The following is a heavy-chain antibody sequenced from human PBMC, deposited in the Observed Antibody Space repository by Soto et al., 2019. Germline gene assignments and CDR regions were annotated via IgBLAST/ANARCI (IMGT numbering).Heavy chain of an antibody. J-gene: IGHJ6*02. Sequence: GGSLRLSCAASGFTFSSYSMNWVRQAPGKGLEWVSSISSSSSYIYYADSVKGRFTISRDNAKNSLYLQMNSLRAEDTAVYYCARDRWNREYCSSTSCYLNYYGMDVWGQGTTVTVSS. CDR2: ISSSSSYI. CDR1: GFTFSSYS. CDR3: ARDRWNREYCSSTSCYLNYYGMDV. D-gene: IGHD2-2*01. V-gene: IGHV3-21*01.